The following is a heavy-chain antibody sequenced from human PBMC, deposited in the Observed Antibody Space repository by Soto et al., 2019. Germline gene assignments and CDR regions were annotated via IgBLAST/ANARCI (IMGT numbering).Heavy chain of an antibody. V-gene: IGHV3-33*01. CDR2: IWHDGKEK. CDR1: GFTFSNFG. CDR3: ARDPGQDAAMDY. J-gene: IGHJ4*02. Sequence: QVQVVESGGGVVQPGRSLKLSCAASGFTFSNFGMHWVRQAPGKGLEWVAVIWHDGKEKYYADSAKGRSTISRDNSKNTLYRQMNSLRAEDTAVYYCARDPGQDAAMDYWGQGTLVTVSS. D-gene: IGHD6-25*01.